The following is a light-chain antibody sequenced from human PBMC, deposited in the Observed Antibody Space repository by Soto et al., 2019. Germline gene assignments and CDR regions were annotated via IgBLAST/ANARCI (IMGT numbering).Light chain of an antibody. V-gene: IGLV2-11*01. CDR1: SSDVCGYDF. Sequence: QSALTQPRSVSASPGQSVTISCIVTSSDVCGYDFVPWYQQHPGKAPKLMISDVSKRPSGVPDRFSGSKSGNTASLTISGLQAEDDADYYCCSYAGDLSLFGGRTKVSVL. CDR2: DVS. J-gene: IGLJ2*01. CDR3: CSYAGDLSL.